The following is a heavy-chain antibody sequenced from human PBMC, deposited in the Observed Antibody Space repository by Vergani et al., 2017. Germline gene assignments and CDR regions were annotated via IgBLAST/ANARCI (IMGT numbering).Heavy chain of an antibody. D-gene: IGHD3-9*01. J-gene: IGHJ4*02. Sequence: QVQLVQSGTEVRKPGASVKVSCKTSGYTFTDYYIHWVRQAPGQGLEWMGWINTNTGNPTYAQGFTGRFVFSLDTSVSTAFLQISSLKADDTAVYYCARGSRYDVLTGYLDYWGQGTLVTVAS. CDR2: INTNTGNP. CDR3: ARGSRYDVLTGYLDY. V-gene: IGHV7-4-1*02. CDR1: GYTFTDYY.